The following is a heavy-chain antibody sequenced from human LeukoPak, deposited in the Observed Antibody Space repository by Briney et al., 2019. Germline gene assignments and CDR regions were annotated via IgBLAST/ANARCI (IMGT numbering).Heavy chain of an antibody. V-gene: IGHV1-2*02. CDR2: IDCGAGDT. Sequence: ASVKVSCKTSGYSFTAHYIHWVRQAPGQALQWLAYIDCGAGDTNYAQPFQGRVTLTRDMSTSTAYMELTRLTSDDTAVYYCARPYDYKYFDYWGQGTLVTVSS. D-gene: IGHD4-11*01. CDR3: ARPYDYKYFDY. J-gene: IGHJ4*02. CDR1: GYSFTAHY.